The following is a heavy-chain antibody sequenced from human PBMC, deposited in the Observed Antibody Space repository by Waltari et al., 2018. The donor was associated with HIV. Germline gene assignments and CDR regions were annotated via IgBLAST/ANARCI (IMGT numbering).Heavy chain of an antibody. CDR1: GFTFSSYW. Sequence: EVQLLESGVGLVQPGGSLRLSCAASGFTFSSYWMHWVRQAPGKGLVWVSRITSDGSSTSYADSVKGRFTISRDNAKNTLYLRMNSLRAEDTAVYYCARESEGYYASGTGNWFDPWGQGTLVTVSS. V-gene: IGHV3-74*01. J-gene: IGHJ5*02. CDR2: ITSDGSST. D-gene: IGHD3-10*01. CDR3: ARESEGYYASGTGNWFDP.